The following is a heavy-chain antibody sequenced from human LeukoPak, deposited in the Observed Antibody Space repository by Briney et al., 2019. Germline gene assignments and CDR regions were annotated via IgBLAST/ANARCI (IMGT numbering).Heavy chain of an antibody. CDR1: GGSISSYY. CDR2: IYYSGST. V-gene: IGHV4-59*08. CDR3: ARVGYYDILTGYDADWFDP. D-gene: IGHD3-9*01. Sequence: PSETLSLTCTVSGGSISSYYWSWIRQPPGKGLEWIGYIYYSGSTNYNPSLKSRVTISVDTSKNQFSLKLSSVTAADTAVYYCARVGYYDILTGYDADWFDPWGQGTLVTVSS. J-gene: IGHJ5*02.